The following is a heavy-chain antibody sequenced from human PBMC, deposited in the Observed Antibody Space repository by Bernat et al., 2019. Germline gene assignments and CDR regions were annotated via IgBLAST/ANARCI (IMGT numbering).Heavy chain of an antibody. CDR2: ISSSDNTV. CDR1: GFTLSIYE. D-gene: IGHD7-27*01. Sequence: EVQLVESGGGLFQLGGSLSLSFPAPGFTLSIYELNWVRQAPGKGLEWVSYISSSDNTVYYADSVKGRFTISRDNAKNSLYLQMNSLRVEDTAVYSCARGPGQNWYFDLWGRGTLVTVSS. V-gene: IGHV3-48*03. J-gene: IGHJ2*01. CDR3: ARGPGQNWYFDL.